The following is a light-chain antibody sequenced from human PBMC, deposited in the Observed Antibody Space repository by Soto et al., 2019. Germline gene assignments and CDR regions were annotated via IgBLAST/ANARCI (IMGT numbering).Light chain of an antibody. V-gene: IGLV2-23*01. CDR3: CSFAGTNSLL. Sequence: QSVLTQPASVSGSPGQSITISCTGTSNDVGSYNLVSWYQQHPGKAPKLIIYEGGRRPSGVSNRFSGSKSGNTASLTISGLQAEDEADYYCCSFAGTNSLLFGGGTKLTVL. J-gene: IGLJ2*01. CDR2: EGG. CDR1: SNDVGSYNL.